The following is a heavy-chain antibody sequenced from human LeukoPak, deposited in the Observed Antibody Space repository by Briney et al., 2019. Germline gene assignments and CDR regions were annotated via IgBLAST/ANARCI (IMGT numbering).Heavy chain of an antibody. CDR1: GGSTSSSSYY. CDR3: ARVPQLYFNRGIDY. J-gene: IGHJ4*02. V-gene: IGHV4-39*07. CDR2: IYYSGST. Sequence: SETLSLTCTVSGGSTSSSSYYWGWIRQPPGKGLEWIGSIYYSGSTYYNPSLKSRVTISVDTSKNQFSLKLSSVTAADTAVYYCARVPQLYFNRGIDYWGQGTLVTVSS. D-gene: IGHD2-8*01.